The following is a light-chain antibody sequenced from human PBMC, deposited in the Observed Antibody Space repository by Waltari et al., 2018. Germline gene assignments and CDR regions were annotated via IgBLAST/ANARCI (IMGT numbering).Light chain of an antibody. CDR1: DLDNNY. CDR3: QAWDSGTV. J-gene: IGLJ3*02. Sequence: SRELTQPPSVSVSPGQTASIPCPGDDLDNNYAHWYQQKPGRSPVLVIHQNNKRPSGIPDRFSGSKSGKTATLTISGTQAMDEADYYCQAWDSGTVFGGGTKLTVL. V-gene: IGLV3-1*01. CDR2: QNN.